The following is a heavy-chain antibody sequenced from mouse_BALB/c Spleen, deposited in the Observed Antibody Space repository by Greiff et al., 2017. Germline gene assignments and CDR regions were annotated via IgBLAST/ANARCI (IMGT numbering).Heavy chain of an antibody. CDR1: GFTFSSYT. CDR2: ISSGGSYT. V-gene: IGHV5-6-4*01. CDR3: TRGHGGSSPYNAMDY. Sequence: EVKVVESGGGLVKPGGSLKLSCAASGFTFSSYTMSWVRQTPEKRLEWVATISSGGSYTYYPDTVKGRFTISRDNAKNTLYLQMSSLKSEDTAMYDCTRGHGGSSPYNAMDYWGQGTSVTVSS. J-gene: IGHJ4*01. D-gene: IGHD1-1*02.